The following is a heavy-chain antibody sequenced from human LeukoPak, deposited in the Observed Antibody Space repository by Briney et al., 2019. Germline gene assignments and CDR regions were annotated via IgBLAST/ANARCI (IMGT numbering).Heavy chain of an antibody. CDR2: ISAYNGNT. CDR3: ARGFPGIVGVTTLFDY. V-gene: IGHV1-18*01. J-gene: IGHJ4*02. D-gene: IGHD1-26*01. CDR1: GYTFTGYG. Sequence: VASVKVSCKASGYTFTGYGISWVRQAPGQGLEWMGWISAYNGNTNYAQKLQGRVTMTTDTSTSTAYMELRSLRSDDTAVYYCARGFPGIVGVTTLFDYWGQGTLVTVSS.